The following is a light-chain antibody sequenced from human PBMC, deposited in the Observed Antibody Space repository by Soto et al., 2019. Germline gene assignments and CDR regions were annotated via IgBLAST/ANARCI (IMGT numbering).Light chain of an antibody. V-gene: IGKV1D-12*01. CDR1: QGMSSR. CDR3: QQANSFPLT. J-gene: IGKJ4*01. CDR2: AAS. Sequence: EIQMTQSPSYVSACVGDRVSMXCRASQGMSSRFAWYQQKTGKAPKPLTDAASSLQRGGPPRFSGSGSGTAFTRPISSRQPEDFATYYGQQANSFPLTFGGGTKVDI.